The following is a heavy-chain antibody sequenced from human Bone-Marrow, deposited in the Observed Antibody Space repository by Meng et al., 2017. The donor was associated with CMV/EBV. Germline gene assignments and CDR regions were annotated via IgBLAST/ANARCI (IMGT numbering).Heavy chain of an antibody. V-gene: IGHV3-30*02. CDR2: IRYDGSNK. Sequence: GGSLRLSCAASGFTFSSYGMDWVRQAPGKGLEWVAFIRYDGSNKYYADSVKGRFTISRDNSKNALYLQMNSLRAEDTAVYFCARRGGVYCGGDCYDYYAMDLWGQGTTVTVSS. CDR1: GFTFSSYG. CDR3: ARRGGVYCGGDCYDYYAMDL. D-gene: IGHD2-21*01. J-gene: IGHJ6*02.